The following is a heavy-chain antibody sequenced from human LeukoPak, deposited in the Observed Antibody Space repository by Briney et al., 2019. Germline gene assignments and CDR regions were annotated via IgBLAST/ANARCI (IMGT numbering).Heavy chain of an antibody. CDR1: GFTFSSYT. Sequence: PGGSLRLSCAASGFTFSSYTMNWVRQAPGKGLEWVSYIGGSSSTIYYADSVKGRFTISRDNAKNSLYLQMNNLRAEDTAVYYCARDRPDGLDAFDIWGQGTMVTVSS. J-gene: IGHJ3*02. V-gene: IGHV3-48*01. D-gene: IGHD5-24*01. CDR2: IGGSSSTI. CDR3: ARDRPDGLDAFDI.